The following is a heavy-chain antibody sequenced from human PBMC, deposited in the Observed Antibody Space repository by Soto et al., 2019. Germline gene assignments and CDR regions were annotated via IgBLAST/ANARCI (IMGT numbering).Heavy chain of an antibody. J-gene: IGHJ4*02. CDR3: ARRYGGNFDY. CDR1: GGSISGYH. V-gene: IGHV4-59*08. Sequence: PSETLSLTCSVSGGSISGYHWSLIRQPPGKGLEWIGYIYYSGSTNYNPSLKSRVTISVDTSKNQFSLKLSSVTAADTAVYYCARRYGGNFDYWGQGTLLTVSS. D-gene: IGHD5-12*01. CDR2: IYYSGST.